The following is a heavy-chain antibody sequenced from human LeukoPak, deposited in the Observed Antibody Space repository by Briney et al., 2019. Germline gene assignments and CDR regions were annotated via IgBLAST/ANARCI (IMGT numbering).Heavy chain of an antibody. D-gene: IGHD3-9*01. CDR1: GGSISSYY. CDR2: IYYSGST. J-gene: IGHJ5*02. V-gene: IGHV4-59*08. Sequence: SETLSLTCTVSGGSISSYYWSWIRQPPGKGLEWIGYIYYSGSTNYNPSLKSRVTISVDTSKNQFSLKLSSVTAADTAVYYCARRETGCRTSCYNWFDPWGQGTLVTVSS. CDR3: ARRETGCRTSCYNWFDP.